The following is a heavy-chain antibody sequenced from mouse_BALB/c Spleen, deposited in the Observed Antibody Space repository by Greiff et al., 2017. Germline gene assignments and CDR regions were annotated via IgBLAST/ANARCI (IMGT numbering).Heavy chain of an antibody. CDR3: ARQGSYDGFAY. CDR1: GYSITSDYA. CDR2: ISYSGST. Sequence: EVQLQQSGPGLVKPSQSLSLTCTVTGYSITSDYAWNWIRQFPGNKLEWMGYISYSGSTSYNPSLKSRISITRDTSKNQFFLQLNSVTTEDTATYYCARQGSYDGFAYWGQGTLVTVSA. D-gene: IGHD2-3*01. J-gene: IGHJ3*01. V-gene: IGHV3-2*02.